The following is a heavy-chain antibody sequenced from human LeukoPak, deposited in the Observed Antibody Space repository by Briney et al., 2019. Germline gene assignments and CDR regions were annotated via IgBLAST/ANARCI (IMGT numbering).Heavy chain of an antibody. Sequence: SVKVSCKASGDTFSSYAISWVRQAPGQGLEWMGGIIPIFGTANYAQKFQGRVTITTDESTSTAYMELSSLRSEDTAVYYCARSGSGSYYMGDYFDYWGQGTLVTVSS. J-gene: IGHJ4*02. CDR3: ARSGSGSYYMGDYFDY. D-gene: IGHD3-10*01. V-gene: IGHV1-69*05. CDR1: GDTFSSYA. CDR2: IIPIFGTA.